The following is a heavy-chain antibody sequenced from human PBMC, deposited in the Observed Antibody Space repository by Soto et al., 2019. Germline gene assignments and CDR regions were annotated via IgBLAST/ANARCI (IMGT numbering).Heavy chain of an antibody. CDR2: ISYDGSNK. V-gene: IGHV3-30*18. CDR3: AKDTYYHDSSGYYVFDY. CDR1: GFTFTDYG. J-gene: IGHJ4*02. Sequence: QVQLVESGGGVVQPGRSLRLSCADSGFTFTDYGMHWVRQAPGKGLEWVAVISYDGSNKNYADSVKGRFTISRDNSKNTLYLQMNSLRAKDTAVYYCAKDTYYHDSSGYYVFDYWGQGTLVTVSS. D-gene: IGHD3-22*01.